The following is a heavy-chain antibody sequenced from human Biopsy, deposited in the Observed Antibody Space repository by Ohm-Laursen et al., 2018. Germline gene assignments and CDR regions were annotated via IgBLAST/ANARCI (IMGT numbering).Heavy chain of an antibody. V-gene: IGHV3-23*01. J-gene: IGHJ5*01. Sequence: SLRLSCAASGFTFHTYAMNWVPQAPGKGLEWVAHIDASDYNTYYADSVRGRFPISRDNSKQMVHLEINSLTADDTAVYYCVKQWGGYNFDSWGQGTLVTVSS. CDR3: VKQWGGYNFDS. CDR2: IDASDYNT. CDR1: GFTFHTYA. D-gene: IGHD1-14*01.